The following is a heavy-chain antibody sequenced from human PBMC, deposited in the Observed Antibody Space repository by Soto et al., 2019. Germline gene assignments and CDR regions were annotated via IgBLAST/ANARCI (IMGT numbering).Heavy chain of an antibody. CDR3: AKGFGWNYLDY. J-gene: IGHJ4*01. CDR2: ISYDGTDK. V-gene: IGHV3-30*18. Sequence: QVQLVESGGGVVQPGRSLRLSCAASGFTFSNYGLHWVRQAPGKGVEWVALISYDGTDKYYADSVKGRFTISRDNSKNTLYLQMNSLRTEDMAVYYCAKGFGWNYLDYWGHGTLVTVSS. CDR1: GFTFSNYG. D-gene: IGHD1-1*01.